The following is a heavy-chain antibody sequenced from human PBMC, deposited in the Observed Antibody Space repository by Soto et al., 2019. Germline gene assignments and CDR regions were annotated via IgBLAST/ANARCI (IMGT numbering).Heavy chain of an antibody. V-gene: IGHV3-23*01. J-gene: IGHJ4*02. Sequence: GGSLRLSXATSGFTFGNFAMSWVRQAPGRGLEWVSGMSSASSTTYYGDSVKGRFTISRDTSKNTLYLQMNSLRAEDTAVYHCAKNKERELPRIIDYWGQGTLVTVSS. CDR1: GFTFGNFA. CDR2: MSSASSTT. D-gene: IGHD1-7*01. CDR3: AKNKERELPRIIDY.